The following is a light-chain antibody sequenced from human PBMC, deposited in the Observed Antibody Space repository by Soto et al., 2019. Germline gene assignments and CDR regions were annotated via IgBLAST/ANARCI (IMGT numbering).Light chain of an antibody. V-gene: IGLV2-14*01. CDR1: SRDVGGYNY. J-gene: IGLJ2*01. Sequence: QSALTQPASVSGSPGKSITISCTGTSRDVGGYNYVSWYQQHPGKAPKLMIYEVSNRPSGVSNRFSGSKSGNTASLTISGLQAEDEADYYCSSCTSSSTPVVFCGGTKLTVL. CDR3: SSCTSSSTPVV. CDR2: EVS.